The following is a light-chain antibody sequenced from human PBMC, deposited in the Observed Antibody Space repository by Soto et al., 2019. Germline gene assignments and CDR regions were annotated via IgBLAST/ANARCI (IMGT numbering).Light chain of an antibody. CDR3: QQYERLPNS. CDR1: QDISNF. Sequence: DIQMTQSPSSLSASVGDRVTITCQASQDISNFLNWYQHKSGKSPKLLINDASNLETGVASRFSLSGCSTYFTVTTISLWPEDVATYYGQQYERLPNSFGPGTKV. CDR2: DAS. J-gene: IGKJ3*01. V-gene: IGKV1-33*01.